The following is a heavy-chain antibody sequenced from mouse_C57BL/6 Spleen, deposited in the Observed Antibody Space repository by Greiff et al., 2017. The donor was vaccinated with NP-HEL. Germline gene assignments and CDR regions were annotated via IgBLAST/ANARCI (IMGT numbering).Heavy chain of an antibody. CDR1: GFTFSSYA. J-gene: IGHJ4*01. D-gene: IGHD2-3*01. Sequence: EVMLVESGGGLVKPGGSLKLSCAASGFTFSSYAMSWVRQTPEKRLEWVATISDGGSYTYYPDNVKGRFTISRDNAKNNLYLQMSHLKSEDTAMYYCARDGYYHYAMDYWGQGTSVTVSS. V-gene: IGHV5-4*01. CDR2: ISDGGSYT. CDR3: ARDGYYHYAMDY.